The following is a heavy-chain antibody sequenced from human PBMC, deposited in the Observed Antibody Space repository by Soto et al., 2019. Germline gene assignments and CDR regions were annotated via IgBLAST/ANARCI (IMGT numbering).Heavy chain of an antibody. J-gene: IGHJ4*02. V-gene: IGHV1-18*01. Sequence: ASVKVSCKASGYTFTSYGINWVRQAPGQGLEWMGWISAYNGNTHYAQKLQGRVTMTTDTSTSTAYMELRSLRSDDTAVYYCAKDTARSRPPYYDILTGPLDYWGQGTLVTVSS. D-gene: IGHD3-9*01. CDR3: AKDTARSRPPYYDILTGPLDY. CDR1: GYTFTSYG. CDR2: ISAYNGNT.